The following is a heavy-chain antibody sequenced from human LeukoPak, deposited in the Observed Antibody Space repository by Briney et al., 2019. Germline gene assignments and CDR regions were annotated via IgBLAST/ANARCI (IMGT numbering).Heavy chain of an antibody. CDR1: GDSVSSNSAA. D-gene: IGHD5-12*01. CDR2: TYYRSKWYN. Sequence: SQTLSLTCAISGDSVSSNSAAWNWIRQSPSRGLEWLGRTYYRSKWYNDYAVSVKSRITINPDTSKNQFSLQLNSVTPEDTAVYYCARSLKATMCYYYYGMDVWGQGTTVTVSS. V-gene: IGHV6-1*01. J-gene: IGHJ6*02. CDR3: ARSLKATMCYYYYGMDV.